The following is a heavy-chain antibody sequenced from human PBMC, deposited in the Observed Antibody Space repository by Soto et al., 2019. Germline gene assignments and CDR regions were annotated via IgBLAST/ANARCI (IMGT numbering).Heavy chain of an antibody. J-gene: IGHJ4*01. Sequence: EVQLVESGGGLVKPGGSLRLSCAASGFTFSSYSMNWVRQAPGKGLEWVSSISSSSTYIYYADSVKTRFTISRDNAKTALYLQMSSLRAEDTAVYYCARVEDDYGDAVFGYWCHGTLVTVSS. D-gene: IGHD4-17*01. CDR1: GFTFSSYS. V-gene: IGHV3-21*01. CDR3: ARVEDDYGDAVFGY. CDR2: ISSSSTYI.